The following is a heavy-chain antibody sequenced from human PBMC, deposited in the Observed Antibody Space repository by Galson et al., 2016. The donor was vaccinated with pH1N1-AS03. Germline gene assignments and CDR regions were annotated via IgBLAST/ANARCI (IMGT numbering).Heavy chain of an antibody. Sequence: LRLSCAASGFTFSNYWMHWVRQVPGRGLMWVSGIKSGGGDTRYADSVKGRFIISSDDAKNTLYLQMNSLRAEDTALYYCARDPDPNNIGWYYFDNWGQGILVTVSS. J-gene: IGHJ4*02. CDR3: ARDPDPNNIGWYYFDN. D-gene: IGHD6-19*01. V-gene: IGHV3-74*01. CDR2: IKSGGGDT. CDR1: GFTFSNYW.